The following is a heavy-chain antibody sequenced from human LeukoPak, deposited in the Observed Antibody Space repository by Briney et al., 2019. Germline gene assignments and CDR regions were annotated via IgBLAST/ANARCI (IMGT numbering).Heavy chain of an antibody. D-gene: IGHD4-23*01. CDR1: GFTFSSYS. V-gene: IGHV3-48*02. Sequence: GGSLRLSCAAFGFTFSSYSMNWVRQAPGKGLEWVSYIRSSSSTIYYADSVKGRFTISRDNAKNSLYLQMNSLRDEDTAVYYCARDPYDYGGNSGMRYWGQGTLVTVSS. CDR3: ARDPYDYGGNSGMRY. CDR2: IRSSSSTI. J-gene: IGHJ4*02.